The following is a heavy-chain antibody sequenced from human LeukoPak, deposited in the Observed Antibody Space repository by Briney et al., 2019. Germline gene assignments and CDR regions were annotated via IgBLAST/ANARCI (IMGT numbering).Heavy chain of an antibody. CDR1: GFTFSSYG. CDR2: MSYDGTNK. CDR3: AISGDYYDSSGSWDY. D-gene: IGHD3-22*01. J-gene: IGHJ4*02. Sequence: GGSLRLSCAASGFTFSSYGMNWVRQAPGKGLEWVAVMSYDGTNKFYADSVKGRFTISRDDSKNTLYLQMNSLRAEDTAVYYCAISGDYYDSSGSWDYWGRGTLVTVSS. V-gene: IGHV3-30*03.